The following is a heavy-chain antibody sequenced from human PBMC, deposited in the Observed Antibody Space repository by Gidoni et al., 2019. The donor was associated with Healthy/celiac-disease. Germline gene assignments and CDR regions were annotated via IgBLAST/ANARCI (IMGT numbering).Heavy chain of an antibody. CDR3: ASSLGPYDFWSGYYPSLDY. J-gene: IGHJ4*02. D-gene: IGHD3-3*01. V-gene: IGHV3-66*01. Sequence: EVQLVESGGGLVQPGGSLRLSCAASGFTVSSNYMSWVRQAPGKGLEWVSVIYSGGSTYYADSVKGRFTISRDNSKNTLYLQMNSLRAEDTAVYYCASSLGPYDFWSGYYPSLDYWGQGTLVTVSS. CDR2: IYSGGST. CDR1: GFTVSSNY.